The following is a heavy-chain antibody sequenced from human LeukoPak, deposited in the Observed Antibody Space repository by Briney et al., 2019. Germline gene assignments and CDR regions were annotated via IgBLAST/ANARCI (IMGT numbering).Heavy chain of an antibody. J-gene: IGHJ4*02. CDR2: FDPEDGET. V-gene: IGHV1-24*01. CDR3: ARDFHLNYDILTGYYPSDY. D-gene: IGHD3-9*01. Sequence: ASVKVSCKVSGYTLTELSMHWVRQAPGKGLEWMGGFDPEDGETIYAQKFQGRVTMTEDTSTDTAYMELSSLRSDDTAVYYCARDFHLNYDILTGYYPSDYWGQGTLVTVSS. CDR1: GYTLTELS.